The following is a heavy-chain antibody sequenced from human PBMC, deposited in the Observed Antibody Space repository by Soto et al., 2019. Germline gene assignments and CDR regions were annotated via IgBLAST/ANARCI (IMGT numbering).Heavy chain of an antibody. J-gene: IGHJ6*02. CDR1: GYTFTSCS. Sequence: GASVKVSCKASGYTFTSCSITWVREAPGQGLEWVGWISGYNGKTDSAQKFQGRVTLTIDTSTTTAYMELRSLRSDDTAVYYCARDFPTYDFWSGHSAVHGMDVWGQGTTVTVSS. CDR2: ISGYNGKT. V-gene: IGHV1-18*04. CDR3: ARDFPTYDFWSGHSAVHGMDV. D-gene: IGHD3-3*01.